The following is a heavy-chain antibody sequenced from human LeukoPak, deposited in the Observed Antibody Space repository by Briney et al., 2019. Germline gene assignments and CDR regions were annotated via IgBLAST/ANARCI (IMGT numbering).Heavy chain of an antibody. V-gene: IGHV1-24*01. CDR2: FDPEDGET. CDR1: GYTFTSYY. CDR3: ATGIQTSTMIVN. D-gene: IGHD3-22*01. J-gene: IGHJ4*02. Sequence: GASVKASCKASGYTFTSYYMHWVRQAPGKGLEWMGGFDPEDGETIYAQKFQGRVTMTEDTSTDTAYMELSSLRSEDTAVYYCATGIQTSTMIVNWGQGTLVTVSS.